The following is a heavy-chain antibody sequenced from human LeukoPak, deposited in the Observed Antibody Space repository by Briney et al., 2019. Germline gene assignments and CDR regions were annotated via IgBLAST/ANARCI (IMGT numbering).Heavy chain of an antibody. CDR2: ISGSGGST. CDR1: GFTFSSYA. J-gene: IGHJ6*02. Sequence: GGSLRLSCAASGFTFSSYAVSWVRQAPGKGLEWVSAISGSGGSTYYADSVKGRFTISRDNSKNTLYLQMNSLRAEDTAVYYCARNYYYGMDVWGQGTTVTVSS. CDR3: ARNYYYGMDV. V-gene: IGHV3-23*01.